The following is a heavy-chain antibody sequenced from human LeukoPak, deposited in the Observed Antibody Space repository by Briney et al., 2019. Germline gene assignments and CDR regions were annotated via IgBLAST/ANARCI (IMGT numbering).Heavy chain of an antibody. Sequence: ASVKVSCKASGYTFTSYGISWVRQAPGQGLEWMGWISAYNGNTNYAQKLQGRVTMTTDTSTSTAYMELRSLRSDDTAVYYCASQYYYDSGGYYYAPDAFDIWGQGTMVTVSS. CDR3: ASQYYYDSGGYYYAPDAFDI. J-gene: IGHJ3*02. CDR1: GYTFTSYG. V-gene: IGHV1-18*01. CDR2: ISAYNGNT. D-gene: IGHD3-22*01.